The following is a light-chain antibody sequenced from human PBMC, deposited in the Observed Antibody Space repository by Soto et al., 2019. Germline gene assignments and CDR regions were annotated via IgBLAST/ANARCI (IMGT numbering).Light chain of an antibody. CDR1: QGLVHRDGDTR. V-gene: IGKV2-30*02. Sequence: VVMTQNTISLPVTLGQPASISCRSSQGLVHRDGDTRFSWYQQRPGQSPRRLIHAISNRDSGVPDRFSGSGSGTDFTLRISWVEAEDVRIYYCMQHTYLPHTFAQGGIVDIK. CDR3: MQHTYLPHT. J-gene: IGKJ1*01. CDR2: AIS.